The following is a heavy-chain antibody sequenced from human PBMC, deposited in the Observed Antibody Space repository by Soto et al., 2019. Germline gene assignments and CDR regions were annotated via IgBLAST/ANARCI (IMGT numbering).Heavy chain of an antibody. J-gene: IGHJ4*02. V-gene: IGHV1-18*01. CDR3: ARATPWSSGWVDS. D-gene: IGHD6-25*01. CDR2: INTDGSNT. Sequence: QVQLVQSGAEVKKPGASVKVSCKASGYTFTSYGISWVRQAPGQGLEWMGWINTDGSNTNHAQKVQGRVTMTTDTSTSTAYMELWILRSDDTAVDHCARATPWSSGWVDSWGQGTLVTVSS. CDR1: GYTFTSYG.